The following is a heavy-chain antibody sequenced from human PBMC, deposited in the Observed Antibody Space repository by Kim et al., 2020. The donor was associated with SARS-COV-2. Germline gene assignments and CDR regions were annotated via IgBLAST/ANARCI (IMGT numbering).Heavy chain of an antibody. CDR3: ASNIARGYSGYDSVTGYSSGWYPGLGFDY. J-gene: IGHJ4*02. D-gene: IGHD5-12*01. CDR1: GFTFSSYS. CDR2: ISSSSSYI. Sequence: GGSLRLSCAASGFTFSSYSMNWVRQAPGKGLEWVSSISSSSSYIYYADSVKGRFTISRDNAKNSLYLQMNSLRAEDTAVYYCASNIARGYSGYDSVTGYSSGWYPGLGFDYWGQGTLVTVSS. V-gene: IGHV3-21*01.